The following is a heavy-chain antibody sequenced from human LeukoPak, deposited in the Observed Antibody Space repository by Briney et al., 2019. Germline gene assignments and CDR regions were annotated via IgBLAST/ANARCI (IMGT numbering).Heavy chain of an antibody. Sequence: KPSETLSLTCTVSGGSISNYYWGWIRQPPGKGLEWIGYIYYTGSTNYNPSLKSRVTISVDTSKNQFSLKLSSVTAADTAVYYCARYSGSYRNWFDPWGQGTLVTVSS. J-gene: IGHJ5*02. D-gene: IGHD1-26*01. CDR3: ARYSGSYRNWFDP. V-gene: IGHV4-59*08. CDR2: IYYTGST. CDR1: GGSISNYY.